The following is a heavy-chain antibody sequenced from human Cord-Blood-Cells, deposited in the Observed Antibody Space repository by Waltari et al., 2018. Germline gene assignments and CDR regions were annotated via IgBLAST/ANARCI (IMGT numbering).Heavy chain of an antibody. Sequence: QVQLVQSGAEVKKPGASVKVSCKASGYTFTGYYMHWVRQAPGQGLEWMGWINPNSGGTNYAQKVQGRVTSTRDTSISTAYMELSRLRSDDTAVYYCARADIAASGPVNFDYWGQGTLVTVSS. D-gene: IGHD6-13*01. CDR2: INPNSGGT. CDR3: ARADIAASGPVNFDY. V-gene: IGHV1-2*01. J-gene: IGHJ4*02. CDR1: GYTFTGYY.